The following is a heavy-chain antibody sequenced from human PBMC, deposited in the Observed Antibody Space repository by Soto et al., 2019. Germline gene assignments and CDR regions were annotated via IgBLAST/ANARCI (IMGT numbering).Heavy chain of an antibody. D-gene: IGHD3-10*01. CDR2: IDWDDDK. V-gene: IGHV2-70*01. CDR1: GFSLSTSGMC. Sequence: SGPTLVNPTQTLTLTCTFSGFSLSTSGMCVTWIRQPPGKALEWLALIDWDDDKFYNTSLRPRLTISKDTSKNQVVLTMTNMDPVDTATYYCAQIRRTRQASGYFRSDGLDVWGQGTTVTVSS. J-gene: IGHJ6*02. CDR3: AQIRRTRQASGYFRSDGLDV.